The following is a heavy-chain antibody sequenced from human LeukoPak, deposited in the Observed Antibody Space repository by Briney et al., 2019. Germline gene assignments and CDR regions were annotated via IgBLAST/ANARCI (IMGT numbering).Heavy chain of an antibody. CDR2: INLDGNNT. J-gene: IGHJ4*02. D-gene: IGHD4/OR15-4a*01. CDR3: ARDHTPASLTSGLD. Sequence: GGSLRLSCAASGFSFDRYWMHWLRQAPGKGRVWISRINLDGNNTDYADSVEGRFIVSRDNAENTLYLQLSDLRPDDTAVYYCARDHTPASLTSGLDWGQGTLITVSS. V-gene: IGHV3-74*01. CDR1: GFSFDRYW.